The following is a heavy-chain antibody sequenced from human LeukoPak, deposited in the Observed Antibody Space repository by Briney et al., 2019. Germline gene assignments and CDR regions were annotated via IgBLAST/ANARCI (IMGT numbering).Heavy chain of an antibody. CDR2: IYHSGRT. CDR1: GYSISSGYY. Sequence: PSETLSLTCTVSGYSISSGYYWGWIRQSPGKGLEWIGSIYHSGRTYYNPSLKSRVTISVDTSKNQFSLKLSSVTAADTAVYYCARARSYDSSGHRPGYFDYWGQGTLVTVSS. V-gene: IGHV4-38-2*02. J-gene: IGHJ4*02. D-gene: IGHD3-22*01. CDR3: ARARSYDSSGHRPGYFDY.